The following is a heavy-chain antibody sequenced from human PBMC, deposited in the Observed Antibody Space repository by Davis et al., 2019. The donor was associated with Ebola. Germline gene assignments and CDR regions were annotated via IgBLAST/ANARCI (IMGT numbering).Heavy chain of an antibody. Sequence: ASVKVSCKASGYTFTGYYMHWVRQAPGQGLEWMGWINPNSGGTNYAQKFQGRVTMTRDTSISTVYMELTSLRSDDTAVYYCARDLSYSYYYHYYGMDVWGQGTTVTVSS. CDR1: GYTFTGYY. V-gene: IGHV1-2*02. J-gene: IGHJ6*02. D-gene: IGHD3-10*01. CDR2: INPNSGGT. CDR3: ARDLSYSYYYHYYGMDV.